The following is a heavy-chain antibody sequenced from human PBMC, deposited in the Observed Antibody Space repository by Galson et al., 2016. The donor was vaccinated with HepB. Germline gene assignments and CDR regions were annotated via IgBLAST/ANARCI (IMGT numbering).Heavy chain of an antibody. Sequence: SETLSLTCTVSNDSVRSDHHLWSWIRQPPGKGLEWIGHVVYIGSTSYNPSLESRATISIDISRNQFSLRLSLVTAADTALYYCAREAYGSYSNGYFHHWGQGTLVAVSS. V-gene: IGHV4-61*01. J-gene: IGHJ1*01. CDR2: VVYIGST. CDR1: NDSVRSDHHL. CDR3: AREAYGSYSNGYFHH. D-gene: IGHD6-19*01.